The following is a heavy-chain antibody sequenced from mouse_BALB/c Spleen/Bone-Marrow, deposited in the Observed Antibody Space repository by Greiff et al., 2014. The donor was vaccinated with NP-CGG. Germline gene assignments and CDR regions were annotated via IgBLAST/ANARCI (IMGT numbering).Heavy chain of an antibody. J-gene: IGHJ4*01. D-gene: IGHD2-3*01. CDR2: IDLYNGGT. Sequence: HLVESGPELVKPGASVKVSCKASGYAFTNYNIYWVKQRHGKSLEWIGYIDLYNGGTSYNQKFKGKATLTVDKSSSTAYMHLNSLTSEASAVYYCARLGDGYYDALDYWGQGTSVTVSS. CDR3: ARLGDGYYDALDY. CDR1: GYAFTNYN. V-gene: IGHV1S135*01.